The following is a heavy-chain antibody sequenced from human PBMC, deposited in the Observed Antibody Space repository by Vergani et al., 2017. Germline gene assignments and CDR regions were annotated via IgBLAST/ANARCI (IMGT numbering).Heavy chain of an antibody. V-gene: IGHV3-23*01. CDR1: GFTFNHYA. CDR2: IRGSVGRT. Sequence: EVQLLESGGDLVQPGGSLRLSCAASGFTFNHYAMNWVRPAPGKGLEWVSGIRGSVGRTYDAGSVKGRFPISRDSSKNKLYLQMNSLSAGDTAVYYCAKANPRNSGYDYLYDYHAMDVWGQGTTVTVSS. D-gene: IGHD5-12*01. CDR3: AKANPRNSGYDYLYDYHAMDV. J-gene: IGHJ6*02.